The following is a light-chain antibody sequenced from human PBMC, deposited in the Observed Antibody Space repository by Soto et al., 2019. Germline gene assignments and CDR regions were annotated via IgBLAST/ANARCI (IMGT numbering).Light chain of an antibody. Sequence: DIVMTQSPDSLAVSLGERATINCKSSQSVLYSSNNKNYLAWYQQKPGQPPKLLIYWASTRESGVPDRFSGSGSGTDFTLTISSLQAEDVAVYYCQQYYSTWWTFCQGTKVEIK. J-gene: IGKJ1*01. CDR3: QQYYSTWWT. CDR2: WAS. CDR1: QSVLYSSNNKNY. V-gene: IGKV4-1*01.